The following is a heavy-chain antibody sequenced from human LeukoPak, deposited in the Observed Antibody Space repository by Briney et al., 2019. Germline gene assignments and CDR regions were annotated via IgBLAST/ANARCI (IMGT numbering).Heavy chain of an antibody. D-gene: IGHD3-22*01. CDR2: IYYSGST. CDR3: AGASYDSSGVH. CDR1: GGSISSYY. J-gene: IGHJ4*02. Sequence: SETLSLTCTVSGGSISSYYWSWIRQPPGKGLEWIGYIYYSGSTNYNPSLKSRVTISVDTSKNQFSLKLSSVTAADTAVYYCAGASYDSSGVHWGQGTLVPVSS. V-gene: IGHV4-59*01.